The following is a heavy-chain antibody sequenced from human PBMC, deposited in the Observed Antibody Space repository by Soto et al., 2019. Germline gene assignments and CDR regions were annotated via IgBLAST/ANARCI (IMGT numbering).Heavy chain of an antibody. CDR3: ASPGVGDGANYYYSYGMDV. J-gene: IGHJ6*02. Sequence: PGGSLRLSCAATGLTFSVYAMTWVRQAPGEGLEWVSAVTANGGSTYSADSVKGRFTISRDNSKTTLFLQMTSLRAEDTAVYYCASPGVGDGANYYYSYGMDVWGQGTTVTVSS. CDR2: VTANGGST. D-gene: IGHD4-17*01. CDR1: GLTFSVYA. V-gene: IGHV3-23*01.